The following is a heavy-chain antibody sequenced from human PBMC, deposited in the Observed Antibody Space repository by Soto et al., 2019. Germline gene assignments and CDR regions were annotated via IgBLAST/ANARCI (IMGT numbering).Heavy chain of an antibody. J-gene: IGHJ6*02. CDR1: GGSISSSCYY. D-gene: IGHD7-27*01. CDR2: IYCSGSS. CDR3: ARHHELGSYYYYGMDV. Sequence: PSETLSLTCTVSGGSISSSCYYWGWIRQPPGKGLEWIGSIYCSGSSYYNPSLKSRVTISVDTSKNQFSLKLSSVTAADTAVYYCARHHELGSYYYYGMDVWGQGTTVTVSS. V-gene: IGHV4-39*01.